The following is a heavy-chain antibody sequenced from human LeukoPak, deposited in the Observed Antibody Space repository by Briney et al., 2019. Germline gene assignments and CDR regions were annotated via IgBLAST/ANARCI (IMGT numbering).Heavy chain of an antibody. Sequence: GRSLRLSCAASGFTFDDYAMHWVRQAPGKGLEWVSGISWDSSNIHYADSVMGRFTISRDNAKNSLYLQKDSLRAKDTALYHCAKEPNKYSVYDYFDFWGQGTLVTVSS. CDR3: AKEPNKYSVYDYFDF. J-gene: IGHJ4*02. V-gene: IGHV3-9*01. CDR1: GFTFDDYA. CDR2: ISWDSSNI. D-gene: IGHD5/OR15-5a*01.